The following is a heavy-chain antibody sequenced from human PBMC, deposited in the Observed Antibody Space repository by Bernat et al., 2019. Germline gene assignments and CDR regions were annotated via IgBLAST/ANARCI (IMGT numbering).Heavy chain of an antibody. CDR3: ASVDGYDPESFDY. CDR1: GFTFSSYS. J-gene: IGHJ4*02. Sequence: EVQLVESGGGLVKPGGSLRLSCAASGFTFSSYSISWVRQAPGKGLEWVSSISRSSDYIYYTDSVKGRFTISRDNSKNPLYLQRNSLRAEDTAVYYCASVDGYDPESFDYWGQGTLVTVSS. CDR2: ISRSSDYI. D-gene: IGHD5-12*01. V-gene: IGHV3-21*01.